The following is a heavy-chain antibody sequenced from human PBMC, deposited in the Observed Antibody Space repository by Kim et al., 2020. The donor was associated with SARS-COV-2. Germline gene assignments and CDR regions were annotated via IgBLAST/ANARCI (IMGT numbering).Heavy chain of an antibody. CDR1: GFTFSSYS. CDR2: ISSSSSYI. Sequence: GGSLRLSCAASGFTFSSYSMNWVRQAPGNGLEWVSSISSSSSYIYYADSVKGRFTISRDNAKNSLYLQMNSLRAEDTAVYYCVRDFSTYSLEGHYYYGMDVWGQGTTVTVSS. D-gene: IGHD2-21*01. V-gene: IGHV3-21*01. J-gene: IGHJ6*02. CDR3: VRDFSTYSLEGHYYYGMDV.